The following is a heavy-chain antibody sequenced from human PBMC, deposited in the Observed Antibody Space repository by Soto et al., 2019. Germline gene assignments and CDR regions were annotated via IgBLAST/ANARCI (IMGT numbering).Heavy chain of an antibody. J-gene: IGHJ4*02. D-gene: IGHD2-15*01. CDR1: GFTFSSYG. Sequence: PGGSLRLSCAASGFTFSSYGMHWVRQAPGKGLEWVAVIWYDGSNKYYADSVKGRFTISRDNSKNTLYLQMNSLRAEDTAVYYCAREVGYCSGGSCYHPSYYFDYWGQGTLVTVSS. CDR2: IWYDGSNK. CDR3: AREVGYCSGGSCYHPSYYFDY. V-gene: IGHV3-33*01.